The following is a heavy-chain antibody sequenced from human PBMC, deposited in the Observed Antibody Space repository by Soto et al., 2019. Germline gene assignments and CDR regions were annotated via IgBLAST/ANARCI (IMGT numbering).Heavy chain of an antibody. Sequence: QVQLVQSGAEVKKPGASVKVSCKASGYTFTDYYIHWVRQAPGQGLEWMGWINPTSGGTSYAHKFQGRVTKSRDTSISAAYLELSRLSSDVTAVYYCSRASAVAGGSSNSLPNDYWGQGTLVTVSS. CDR1: GYTFTDYY. CDR3: SRASAVAGGSSNSLPNDY. CDR2: INPTSGGT. D-gene: IGHD6-19*01. J-gene: IGHJ4*02. V-gene: IGHV1-2*02.